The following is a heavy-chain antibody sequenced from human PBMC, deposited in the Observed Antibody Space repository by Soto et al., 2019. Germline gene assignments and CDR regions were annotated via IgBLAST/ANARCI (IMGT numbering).Heavy chain of an antibody. CDR2: ISGSGGST. CDR1: GFTFVNYV. V-gene: IGHV3-23*01. CDR3: AHKKAAGTARARFDY. J-gene: IGHJ4*02. D-gene: IGHD6-13*01. Sequence: GGSLRLSCAASGFTFVNYVMTWVRQAPGKGLEWVSSISGSGGSTYYADSVKGRFTISRDNSKNTLYLQMNSLRAEDTAVYYCAHKKAAGTARARFDYWGQGTLVTVSS.